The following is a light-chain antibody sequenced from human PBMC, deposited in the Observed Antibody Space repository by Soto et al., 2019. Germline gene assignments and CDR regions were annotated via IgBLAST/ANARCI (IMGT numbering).Light chain of an antibody. CDR3: SSYRNSSILVVV. V-gene: IGLV2-14*01. CDR2: DVS. CDR1: SNDIGGYNY. J-gene: IGLJ2*01. Sequence: QSALTQPASVSGSPGQSITISCTGTSNDIGGYNYVSWYQQYTGTAPKLMIYDVSNRPSGVSNRFSGSKSGNTASLTISGLQAGDESDYYCSSYRNSSILVVVFGGGTKVTVL.